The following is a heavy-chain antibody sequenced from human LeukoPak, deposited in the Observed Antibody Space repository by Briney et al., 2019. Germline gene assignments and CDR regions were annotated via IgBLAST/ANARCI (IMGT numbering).Heavy chain of an antibody. CDR1: GGSFSSRSYY. Sequence: SETLFLTCSVSGGSFSSRSYYWAWIRQPPGKGLEWIGNLYYSGSTDYNPSLKSRVTISVHTSKNQFSLNLISVTAADTAVYYCARSPPFCGGDCYVDYWGQGTQVTVSS. J-gene: IGHJ4*02. CDR3: ARSPPFCGGDCYVDY. D-gene: IGHD2-21*02. CDR2: LYYSGST. V-gene: IGHV4-39*01.